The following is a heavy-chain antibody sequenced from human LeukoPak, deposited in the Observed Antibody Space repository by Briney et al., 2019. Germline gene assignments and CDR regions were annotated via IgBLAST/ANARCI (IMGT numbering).Heavy chain of an antibody. V-gene: IGHV3-48*03. D-gene: IGHD1-7*01. Sequence: GGSLRLSCAASGFTFSSYEMNWVRQAPGKGLEWVSYISSSGSTIYYADSVKGRFTISRDNAKNSLYLQMNSLRAQDTAAYYCAREVELLVVDYWGQGTLVTVSS. CDR3: AREVELLVVDY. J-gene: IGHJ4*02. CDR1: GFTFSSYE. CDR2: ISSSGSTI.